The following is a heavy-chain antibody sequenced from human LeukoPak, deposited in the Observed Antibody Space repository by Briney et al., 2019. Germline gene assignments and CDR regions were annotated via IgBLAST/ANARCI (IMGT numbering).Heavy chain of an antibody. Sequence: PSETLSLTCTVSGGSISGSSDHWGWIRQPPGKGLEWIGSIYYSGSTYYNPSLKSRVTISVDTSKNQFSLKLSSVTAADTAVYYCARVVAQNYCSGGSCYLYYFDYWGQGTLVTVSS. CDR3: ARVVAQNYCSGGSCYLYYFDY. V-gene: IGHV4-39*07. D-gene: IGHD2-15*01. CDR2: IYYSGST. J-gene: IGHJ4*02. CDR1: GGSISGSSDH.